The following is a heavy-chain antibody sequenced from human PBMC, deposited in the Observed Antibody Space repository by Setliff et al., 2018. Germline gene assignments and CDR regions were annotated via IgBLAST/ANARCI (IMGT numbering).Heavy chain of an antibody. CDR2: IYSSGST. J-gene: IGHJ4*02. V-gene: IGHV4-30-4*08. D-gene: IGHD3-22*01. Sequence: KASETLSLTCTVSGGSISSGDYYWSWIRQPPGKGLEWIGYIYSSGSTYYNPSLKSRVSISVDTSKNQFSLKLSSVTAADTAVYYCARESRYYYDNLGTLAYWGQVTLVTVSS. CDR3: ARESRYYYDNLGTLAY. CDR1: GGSISSGDYY.